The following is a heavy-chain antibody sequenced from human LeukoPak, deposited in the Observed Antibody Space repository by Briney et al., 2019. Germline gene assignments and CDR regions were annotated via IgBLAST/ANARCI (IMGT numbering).Heavy chain of an antibody. CDR1: GFTFSSYG. J-gene: IGHJ4*02. CDR2: IRYDGSNK. D-gene: IGHD3-9*01. V-gene: IGHV3-30*02. Sequence: GGSLRLSCAASGFTFSSYGMHWVRQAPGKGLEWVAFIRYDGSNKYYADSVKGRFTISRDNSKNTLYLQMNSLRAEDTTVYYCAKDLDLLRYFDWLSIDQFDYWGQGTLVTVSS. CDR3: AKDLDLLRYFDWLSIDQFDY.